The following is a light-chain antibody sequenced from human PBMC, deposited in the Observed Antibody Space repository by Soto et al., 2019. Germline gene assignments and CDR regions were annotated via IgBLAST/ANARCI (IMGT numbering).Light chain of an antibody. CDR3: QQSYSTPIT. J-gene: IGKJ5*01. CDR1: QSISSY. CDR2: AAS. Sequence: DIQLTPSPYSLSASVGERVTLTCLASQSISSYLNWYQQKPGKAPKLLIYAASSLQSGVPSRFSGSGSGTDFTLTISSLQPEDFATYYCQQSYSTPITFGQGTRLEIK. V-gene: IGKV1-39*01.